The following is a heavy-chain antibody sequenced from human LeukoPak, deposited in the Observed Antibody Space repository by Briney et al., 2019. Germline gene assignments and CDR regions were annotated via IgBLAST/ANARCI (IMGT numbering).Heavy chain of an antibody. CDR1: GYSFTSYW. CDR3: ARRRTGGWYEIDY. J-gene: IGHJ4*02. D-gene: IGHD6-19*01. CDR2: ISPDGSDT. Sequence: GESPKISCKGSGYSFTSYWIGWVRQMPGKGLEWMGIISPDGSDTRYSPSFQGQVTISVDKSISTAYLQWSSLKASDTAMYYCARRRTGGWYEIDYWGQGTLVTVAS. V-gene: IGHV5-51*01.